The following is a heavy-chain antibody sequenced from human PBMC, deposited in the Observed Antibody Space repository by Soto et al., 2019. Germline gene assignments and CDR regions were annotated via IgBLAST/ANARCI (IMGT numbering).Heavy chain of an antibody. V-gene: IGHV3-7*01. D-gene: IGHD6-25*01. Sequence: EVQLVESGGGLVQPGGSLRLSCVVSGFTFNTYWMTWIRQAPGKGLEWVANINEEGNKQTYVDSVRGRFTISRDNAKTSLYLQMNSLRVEDTAVYYCATRAGAPADWGQGTLVTVSS. CDR3: ATRAGAPAD. CDR2: INEEGNKQ. J-gene: IGHJ4*02. CDR1: GFTFNTYW.